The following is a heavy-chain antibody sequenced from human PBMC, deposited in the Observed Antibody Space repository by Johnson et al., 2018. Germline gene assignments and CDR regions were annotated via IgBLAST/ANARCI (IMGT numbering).Heavy chain of an antibody. CDR3: ARARGTIDPFDY. D-gene: IGHD3-10*01. Sequence: VQLVQSGGGVVQPGRSLRVSCAASGFTFSSNAVSWVRQAPGKGLEWVSSISATGDYTYYADSVQGRFTISRDNSENTLYLQMNSLRAEDTAVYYCARARGTIDPFDYWGQGTLVTVSS. V-gene: IGHV3-23*04. CDR2: ISATGDYT. CDR1: GFTFSSNA. J-gene: IGHJ4*02.